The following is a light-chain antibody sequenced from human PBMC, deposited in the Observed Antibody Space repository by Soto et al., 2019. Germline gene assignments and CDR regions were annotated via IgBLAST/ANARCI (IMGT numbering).Light chain of an antibody. V-gene: IGKV3-11*01. CDR2: DAS. CDR3: QQRKNWPPIT. Sequence: EIVLTQSPATLSLSPGERATLSCRASQSVESYLAWYQQKPGQAPRLLIYDASNRATGIPARFSGGGSGTDFTLTISSLEPEDFAVYYCQQRKNWPPITFGQGTRLEIK. CDR1: QSVESY. J-gene: IGKJ5*01.